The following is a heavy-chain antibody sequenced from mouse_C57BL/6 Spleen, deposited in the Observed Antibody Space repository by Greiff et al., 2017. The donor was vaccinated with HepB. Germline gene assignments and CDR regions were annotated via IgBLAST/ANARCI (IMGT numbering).Heavy chain of an antibody. CDR3: AREPVAYYFDY. Sequence: DVKLVESGGGLVKPGGSLKLSCAASGFTFSSYAMSWVRQTPEKRLEWVATISDGGSYTYYPDNVKGRFTISRDNAKNNLYLQMSHLKSEDTAMYYCAREPVAYYFDYWGQGTTLTVSS. J-gene: IGHJ2*01. D-gene: IGHD1-1*01. V-gene: IGHV5-4*01. CDR1: GFTFSSYA. CDR2: ISDGGSYT.